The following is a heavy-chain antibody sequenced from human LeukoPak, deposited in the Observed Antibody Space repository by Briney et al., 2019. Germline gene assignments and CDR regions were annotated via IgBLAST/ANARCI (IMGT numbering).Heavy chain of an antibody. CDR3: ARGLSNSRRTLSGLDY. Sequence: PSETLSLTCAVYGGSFSGYYWSWLRQPPGKGLEWIGEINHSGSTNYNPSLKSRVTISVDTSKNQFSLKLSSVTAADTAVYYCARGLSNSRRTLSGLDYWGQGTLVTVSS. V-gene: IGHV4-34*01. CDR1: GGSFSGYY. J-gene: IGHJ4*02. D-gene: IGHD2/OR15-2a*01. CDR2: INHSGST.